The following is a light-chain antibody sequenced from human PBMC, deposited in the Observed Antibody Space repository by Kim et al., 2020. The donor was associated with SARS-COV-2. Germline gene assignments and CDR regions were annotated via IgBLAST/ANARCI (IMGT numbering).Light chain of an antibody. J-gene: IGKJ2*01. CDR3: LQDSSYPYT. V-gene: IGKV1-6*01. Sequence: AIQMTQSPSSLSASVGDRVTITCRASQVIGADLYWYQQKSGKAPKLLIYGASSLETGFPSRFDGSGAGTDFTLTISNLQPEDVASYYCLQDSSYPYTFGQGTKLEIK. CDR1: QVIGAD. CDR2: GAS.